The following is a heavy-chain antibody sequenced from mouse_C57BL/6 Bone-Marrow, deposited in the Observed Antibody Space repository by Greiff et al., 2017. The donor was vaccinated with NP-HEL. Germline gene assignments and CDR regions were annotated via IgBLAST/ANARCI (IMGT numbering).Heavy chain of an antibody. J-gene: IGHJ1*03. CDR3: AHYYGSSPYWYFDV. CDR2: IYPGSGNT. CDR1: GYTFTDYY. V-gene: IGHV1-84*01. D-gene: IGHD1-1*01. Sequence: QVHVKQSGPELVKPGASVKISCKASGYTFTDYYINWVKQRPGQGLEWIGWIYPGSGNTKYNEKFKGKATLTVDTSSSTAYMQLSSLTSEDSAVYFCAHYYGSSPYWYFDVWGTGTTVTVSS.